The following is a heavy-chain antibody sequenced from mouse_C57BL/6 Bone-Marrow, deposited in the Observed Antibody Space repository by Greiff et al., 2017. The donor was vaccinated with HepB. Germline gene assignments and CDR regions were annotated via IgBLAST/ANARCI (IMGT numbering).Heavy chain of an antibody. Sequence: QVQLKESGPGLVQPSQSLSITCTVSGFSLTSYGVHWVRQPPGKGLEWLGVIWSGGSTDYNAAFISRLSISKDNSKSQVFFKMNSLQADDTAIYYCAKNEDYPGFAYWGQGTLVTVSA. D-gene: IGHD2-4*01. CDR3: AKNEDYPGFAY. CDR2: IWSGGST. CDR1: GFSLTSYG. V-gene: IGHV2-4*01. J-gene: IGHJ3*01.